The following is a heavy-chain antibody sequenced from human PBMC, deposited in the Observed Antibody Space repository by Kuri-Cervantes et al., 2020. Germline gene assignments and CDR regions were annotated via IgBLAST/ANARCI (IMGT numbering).Heavy chain of an antibody. Sequence: SETLSLTCTVSGGSISSSSYYWGWIRQPPGKGLEWIGSIYYSGSTYYNPSLKSRVTISVDTSKNQFSLKLSSVTAADTAVYYCASGIVVEDAFDIWGQGTMVTVSS. CDR1: GGSISSSSYY. CDR3: ASGIVVEDAFDI. D-gene: IGHD3-22*01. J-gene: IGHJ3*02. V-gene: IGHV4-39*01. CDR2: IYYSGST.